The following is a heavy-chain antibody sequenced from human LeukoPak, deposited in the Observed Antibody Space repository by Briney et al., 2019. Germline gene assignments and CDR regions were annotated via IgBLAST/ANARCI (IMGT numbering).Heavy chain of an antibody. J-gene: IGHJ4*02. CDR2: IYPGDSDT. V-gene: IGHV5-51*01. D-gene: IGHD4-17*01. Sequence: GESLKISCKCSGYSFTSYWSGWVRQIPGKGLEWMGIIYPGDSDTRSSPSFQGQVTISVDKSISTAYLQWSSLQASDTAMYYCARRGDYELNYWGQGTLVTVSS. CDR3: ARRGDYELNY. CDR1: GYSFTSYW.